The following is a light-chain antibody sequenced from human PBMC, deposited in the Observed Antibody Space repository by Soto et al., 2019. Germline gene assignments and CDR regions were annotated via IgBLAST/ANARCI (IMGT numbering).Light chain of an antibody. J-gene: IGLJ1*01. CDR2: RNN. CDR1: SSNIGSNY. CDR3: AAWDDSLSGRYV. Sequence: QSVLTQPPSASGTPGQRVTISCSGSSSNIGSNYVYWYQQLPGTAPKLLIYRNNQRPSGVPDRFSGSKSGTSASLGISGLRAEDEADYYCAAWDDSLSGRYVFGTGTKVTVL. V-gene: IGLV1-47*01.